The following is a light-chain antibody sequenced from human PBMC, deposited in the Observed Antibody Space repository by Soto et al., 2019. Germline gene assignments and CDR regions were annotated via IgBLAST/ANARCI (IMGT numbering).Light chain of an antibody. CDR3: QQYKSDPWT. CDR2: YAS. J-gene: IGKJ1*01. Sequence: IQMTQYPSTLSASAGDSVTMTCRASQKLXRRMAWDQQQPGKAPKLLXSYASTLERGVPSRFSGSRSATEFTLTISSLQPYDFANYYFQQYKSDPWTFGQGTKVDIK. CDR1: QKLXRR. V-gene: IGKV1-5*01.